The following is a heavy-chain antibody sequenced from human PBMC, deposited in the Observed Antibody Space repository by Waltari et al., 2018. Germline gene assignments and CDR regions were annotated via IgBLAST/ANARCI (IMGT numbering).Heavy chain of an antibody. V-gene: IGHV1-69*05. CDR1: GGTFSSYA. CDR3: SSSGPAKVYFYTAFDY. Sequence: QVQLVQSGAEVKKPGSSVKVSCKASGGTFSSYAISWVRQAPGQGLEWMGGIIPIFGTANYAQKFQGRVTITTDESTSTAYMELSSLRSEDTAVYYCSSSGPAKVYFYTAFDYWGQGTLVTVSS. J-gene: IGHJ4*02. CDR2: IIPIFGTA. D-gene: IGHD6-25*01.